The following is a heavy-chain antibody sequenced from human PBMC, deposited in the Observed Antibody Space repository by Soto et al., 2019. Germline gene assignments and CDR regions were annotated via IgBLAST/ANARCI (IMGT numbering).Heavy chain of an antibody. CDR1: GCSFSDYG. CDR2: IWYDGSVT. Sequence: QVQLVESGGGVVQPGRSLRLSCEGSGCSFSDYGMNWVRQAPGKGLEWVAVIWYDGSVTHYADSVKGRFTISRDISKNTLYLQMNSLRVDDTAVYFCARGGKWELLLRLWGQGTLVSVSS. V-gene: IGHV3-33*01. CDR3: ARGGKWELLLRL. D-gene: IGHD1-26*01. J-gene: IGHJ4*02.